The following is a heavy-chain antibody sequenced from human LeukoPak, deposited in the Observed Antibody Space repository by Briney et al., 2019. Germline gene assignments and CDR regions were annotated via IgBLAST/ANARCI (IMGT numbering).Heavy chain of an antibody. V-gene: IGHV4-59*08. J-gene: IGHJ4*02. Sequence: SETLSLTCTVSGASFSGYYFSWIRQPPGKGLEWIGYIYYSGSTNYNPSLKSRVSISVDTSKNQISLKLSSVTAADTAVYYCARHGSNYYEGGGYFDYWGQGTLVTVSS. CDR2: IYYSGST. CDR1: GASFSGYY. CDR3: ARHGSNYYEGGGYFDY. D-gene: IGHD3-22*01.